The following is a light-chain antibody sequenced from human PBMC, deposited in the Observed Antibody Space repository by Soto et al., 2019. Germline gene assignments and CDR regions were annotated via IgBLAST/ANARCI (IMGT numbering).Light chain of an antibody. CDR2: DND. CDR3: GTWDNSLSAGV. Sequence: QSMLTQPPSVSAAPGQKVTISCSGSNSNIGHNSVSWYQQLPGTAPKLLISDNDKRPSGIPDRFSGSKSGTSATLGITGLQTGDEADYYCGTWDNSLSAGVFGGGTKVTVL. CDR1: NSNIGHNS. V-gene: IGLV1-51*01. J-gene: IGLJ3*02.